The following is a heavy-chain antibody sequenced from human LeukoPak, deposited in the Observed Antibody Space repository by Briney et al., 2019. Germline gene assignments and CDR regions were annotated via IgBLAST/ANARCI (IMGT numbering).Heavy chain of an antibody. D-gene: IGHD2-2*02. Sequence: GGSLRLSCAASGFTFSSYSMNWVRQAPGKGLVWVSSISSSSSYIYYADSVKGRFTISRDNAKNSLYLQMNSLRAEDTAMYYCASFCSSTSCYNAFDIWGQGTMVTVSS. V-gene: IGHV3-21*01. CDR2: ISSSSSYI. J-gene: IGHJ3*02. CDR1: GFTFSSYS. CDR3: ASFCSSTSCYNAFDI.